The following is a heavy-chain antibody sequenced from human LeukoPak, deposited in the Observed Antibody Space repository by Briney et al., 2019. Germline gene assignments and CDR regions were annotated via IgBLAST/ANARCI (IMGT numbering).Heavy chain of an antibody. J-gene: IGHJ5*02. CDR1: GFTLSSYW. Sequence: GSLRLSCAASGFTLSSYWMNWVRQAPGKGLEWIGTIYYRGSTYSNPSLNSRVTISLDTSKNQFSLRLRSVTAADTALYYCARHYLSDGILSTFDPWGQGTLVTVSS. CDR3: ARHYLSDGILSTFDP. V-gene: IGHV4-39*01. D-gene: IGHD2-2*01. CDR2: IYYRGST.